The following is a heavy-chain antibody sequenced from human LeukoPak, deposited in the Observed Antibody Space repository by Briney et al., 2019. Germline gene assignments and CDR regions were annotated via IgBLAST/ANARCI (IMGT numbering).Heavy chain of an antibody. CDR1: GFTFSSYA. Sequence: GGSLRLSCAASGFTFSSYAMSWVRQAPGKGLEWVSAISGSGGSTYYADSVKGRFTISRDNSKNTLYLQMNSLRAEDTAVYYCAKGRHRYSGSYYGTVYFDYWGQGTLVTVSS. CDR3: AKGRHRYSGSYYGTVYFDY. J-gene: IGHJ4*02. CDR2: ISGSGGST. V-gene: IGHV3-23*01. D-gene: IGHD1-26*01.